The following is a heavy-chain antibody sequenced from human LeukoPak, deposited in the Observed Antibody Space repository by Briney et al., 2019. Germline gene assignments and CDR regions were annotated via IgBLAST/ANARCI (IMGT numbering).Heavy chain of an antibody. J-gene: IGHJ4*02. Sequence: PGGSLRLSCAASGFTLSPYGMNWVRQAPGKGLEWVGRIKSKTDGGTTDYAAPVKGRFTVSRDDSKNTLSLQMNSLKTEDTAVYYCTTGVNYGDSPFDYWGQGTLVTVSS. D-gene: IGHD4-17*01. V-gene: IGHV3-15*01. CDR3: TTGVNYGDSPFDY. CDR1: GFTLSPYG. CDR2: IKSKTDGGTT.